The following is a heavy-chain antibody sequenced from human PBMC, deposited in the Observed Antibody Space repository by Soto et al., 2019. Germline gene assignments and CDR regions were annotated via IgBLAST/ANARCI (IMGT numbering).Heavy chain of an antibody. D-gene: IGHD6-19*01. CDR1: GLTFEDYA. Sequence: EVQLVESGGGLVQPGRSLRLSCAASGLTFEDYAMHWVRQAPGKGLEGFSGISWNSGSIGYADSLKGRFTISRDNAKNYLYMQINSLRAEDTALYYCATDGWDSSCRYGALGQGTLVTVSS. CDR3: ATDGWDSSCRYGA. V-gene: IGHV3-9*01. CDR2: ISWNSGSI. J-gene: IGHJ5*02.